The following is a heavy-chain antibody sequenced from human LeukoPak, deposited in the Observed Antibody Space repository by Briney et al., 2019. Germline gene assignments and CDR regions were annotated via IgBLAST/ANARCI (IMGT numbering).Heavy chain of an antibody. CDR3: ARVLAAYDSSGYSNWFDP. CDR1: GFTFSSYW. CDR2: IKQDGSEK. V-gene: IGHV3-7*01. Sequence: GGSLRLSCAASGFTFSSYWMSWVRQAPGKGLEWVANIKQDGSEKYYVDSVKGRFTISRDNAKNSLYLQMNSLRAEDTAVYYCARVLAAYDSSGYSNWFDPWGQGTLVTVSS. J-gene: IGHJ5*02. D-gene: IGHD3-22*01.